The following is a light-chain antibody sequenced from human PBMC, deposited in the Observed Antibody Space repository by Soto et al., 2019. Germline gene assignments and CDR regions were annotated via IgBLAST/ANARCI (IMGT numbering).Light chain of an antibody. CDR2: GAS. CDR1: QSVSNN. Sequence: IVMTQSPATLSVSPGERATLSCRASQSVSNNLAWYQQKPGQAPRLLIYGASTRATGIPARFSGSGSGTEFPLTISSLQSEDFALYYCQQYNNWPRTFGQGTKVDIQ. V-gene: IGKV3-15*01. CDR3: QQYNNWPRT. J-gene: IGKJ1*01.